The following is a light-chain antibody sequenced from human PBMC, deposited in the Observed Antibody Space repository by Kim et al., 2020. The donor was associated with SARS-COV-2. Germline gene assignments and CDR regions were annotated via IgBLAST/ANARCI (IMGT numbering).Light chain of an antibody. J-gene: IGLJ1*01. V-gene: IGLV3-19*01. Sequence: LDTTVRITCQGASLRTYYAPWYQQTPGQAPVLVIYDENNRPSGIPDRFSASSSGNTASLTITGAQAEDEADYYCISRDSSGNSYFFGTGTKVTVL. CDR2: DEN. CDR3: ISRDSSGNSYF. CDR1: SLRTYY.